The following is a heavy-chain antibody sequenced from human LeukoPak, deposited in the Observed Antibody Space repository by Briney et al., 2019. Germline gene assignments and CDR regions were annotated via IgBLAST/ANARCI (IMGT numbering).Heavy chain of an antibody. CDR1: GFTFSSYA. Sequence: GGSLRLSCAASGFTFSSYAMHWVRQAPGKGLEWVAVISYDGSNKYYADSVKGRFTISRDNSKNTLYLQMNSLRAEDTAVYYCARDVGHGSGLFDYWGQGTLVTVSS. D-gene: IGHD3-10*01. J-gene: IGHJ4*02. V-gene: IGHV3-30*04. CDR3: ARDVGHGSGLFDY. CDR2: ISYDGSNK.